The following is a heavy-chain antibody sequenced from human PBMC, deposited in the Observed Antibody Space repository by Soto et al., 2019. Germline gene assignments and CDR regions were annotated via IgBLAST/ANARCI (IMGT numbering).Heavy chain of an antibody. D-gene: IGHD6-19*01. J-gene: IGHJ6*02. CDR3: ARGLGSGLSYYYYGLDV. CDR2: IIPIFGTA. CDR1: GGPFSSYA. V-gene: IGHV1-69*06. Sequence: GASVKVSCKASGGPFSSYAISWVRQAPGQGLEWMGGIIPIFGTANYAQKFQGRVTITADKSTSTAYMELSSLRSEDTAVYYCARGLGSGLSYYYYGLDVWCQGTKVTVFS.